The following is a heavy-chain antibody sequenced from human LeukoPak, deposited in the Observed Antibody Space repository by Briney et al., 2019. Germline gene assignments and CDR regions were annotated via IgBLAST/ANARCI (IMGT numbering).Heavy chain of an antibody. V-gene: IGHV3-48*03. CDR2: ISSSGSTI. D-gene: IGHD6-13*01. CDR3: ARGQAAAGTGMDFDY. J-gene: IGHJ4*02. Sequence: GASLRLSCAASGFTFSSYEMNWVRQAPGKGLEWVSYISSSGSTIYYADSVKGRFTISRDNAKNSLYLQMNSLRAEDTAVYYCARGQAAAGTGMDFDYWGQGTLVTVSS. CDR1: GFTFSSYE.